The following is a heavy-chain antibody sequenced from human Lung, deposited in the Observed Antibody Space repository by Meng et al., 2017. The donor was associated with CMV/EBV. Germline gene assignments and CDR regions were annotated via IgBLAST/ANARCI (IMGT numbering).Heavy chain of an antibody. CDR2: INPSGGST. D-gene: IGHD3-3*01. CDR1: GYIFSNFY. Sequence: ASXXVSXKASGYIFSNFYMHWVRQAPGQGPEWIGIINPSGGSTIYAQTFQGKVIVTSDTSTSTVYMEMSSLRSEYTAVYYCARDGGYYDFRSGFKGGGAFDIWGQGXMVTVSS. CDR3: ARDGGYYDFRSGFKGGGAFDI. J-gene: IGHJ3*02. V-gene: IGHV1-46*01.